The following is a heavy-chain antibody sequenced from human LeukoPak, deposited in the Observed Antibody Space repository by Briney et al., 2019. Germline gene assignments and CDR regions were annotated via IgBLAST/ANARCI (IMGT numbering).Heavy chain of an antibody. V-gene: IGHV3-30*04. CDR3: ARDTRGYSYGYLGY. CDR2: ISYDGSNK. D-gene: IGHD5-18*01. J-gene: IGHJ4*02. CDR1: GFTFSSYA. Sequence: GRSLRLSCAASGFTFSSYAMHWVRQAPGKGLEWVAVISYDGSNKYYADSVKGRFTISRDNSKNTLYLQMNSLRAEDTAVYYCARDTRGYSYGYLGYWGQGTLVTVSS.